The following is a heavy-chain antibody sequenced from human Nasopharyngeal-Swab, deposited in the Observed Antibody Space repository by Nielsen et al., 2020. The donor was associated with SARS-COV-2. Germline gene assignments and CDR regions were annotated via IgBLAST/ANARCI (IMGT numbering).Heavy chain of an antibody. CDR1: GFTFSSYW. D-gene: IGHD2-2*01. CDR3: ARYCSTTSCPRGFDY. J-gene: IGHJ4*02. CDR2: IKQSGSGQ. Sequence: GGSLRLSCAASGFTFSSYWMSWVRQAPGKGLEWVAHIKQSGSGQYYVDSVKGRFTISRDNAKNSLSLQMNSLRAEDTAVYYCARYCSTTSCPRGFDYWDQGTLVTVSS. V-gene: IGHV3-7*01.